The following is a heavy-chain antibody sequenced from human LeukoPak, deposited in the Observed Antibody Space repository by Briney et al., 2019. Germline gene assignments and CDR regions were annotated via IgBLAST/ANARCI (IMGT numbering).Heavy chain of an antibody. D-gene: IGHD4-17*01. CDR1: GFTFSSYA. CDR3: AKPPLDYGDFAEYFQH. J-gene: IGHJ1*01. Sequence: GGSLRVSCAASGFTFSSYAMSWVRQAPGKGLEWVSAISGSGGSTYYADSVKGRFTISRDNSKNTLYLQMNSLRAEDTAVYYCAKPPLDYGDFAEYFQHWGQGTLVTVSS. V-gene: IGHV3-23*01. CDR2: ISGSGGST.